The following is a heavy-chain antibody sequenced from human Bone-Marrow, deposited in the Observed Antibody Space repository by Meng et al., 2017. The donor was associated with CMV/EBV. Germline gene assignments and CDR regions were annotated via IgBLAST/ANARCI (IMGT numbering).Heavy chain of an antibody. CDR2: ISGSGGST. CDR1: GFTFSSYA. J-gene: IGHJ3*01. D-gene: IGHD2-2*01. Sequence: GGSLRLSCAASGFTFSSYAMSWVRQAPGKGLEWVSAISGSGGSTYYADSVKGRFTISRDNSKNTLYLQMNSLRSEDTAIYYCARDLSSSPSVDAFDVWGQGTMVTVSS. CDR3: ARDLSSSPSVDAFDV. V-gene: IGHV3-23*01.